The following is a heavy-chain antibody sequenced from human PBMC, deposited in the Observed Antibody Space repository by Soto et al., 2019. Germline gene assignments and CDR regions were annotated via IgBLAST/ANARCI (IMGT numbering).Heavy chain of an antibody. CDR3: ARDPAP. Sequence: SETLSLTCTVSGGSITRGGYYWSWIRQHPGKGLEWIGYIYNSGTTYYNPSLKSRVTISVDTSKNQFSLKLTSVTAAVTAVYYCARDPAPWGQGTLVTVSS. V-gene: IGHV4-31*03. CDR1: GGSITRGGYY. J-gene: IGHJ4*02. CDR2: IYNSGTT. D-gene: IGHD6-25*01.